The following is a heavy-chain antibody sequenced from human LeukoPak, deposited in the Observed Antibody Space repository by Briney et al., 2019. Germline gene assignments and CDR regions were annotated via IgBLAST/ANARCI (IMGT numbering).Heavy chain of an antibody. D-gene: IGHD1-26*01. CDR2: ISPHDGVT. CDR1: GYTFTGYF. CDR3: ARDFLLGATAA. V-gene: IGHV1-2*02. Sequence: GASVKVSCKASGYTFTGYFIHWVRQAPGQGYEWMGWISPHDGVTNYAQTFQGRVTMTRDTSISTAYMELSRLRSDDTAVYYCARDFLLGATAAWGQGTLVTVSS. J-gene: IGHJ5*02.